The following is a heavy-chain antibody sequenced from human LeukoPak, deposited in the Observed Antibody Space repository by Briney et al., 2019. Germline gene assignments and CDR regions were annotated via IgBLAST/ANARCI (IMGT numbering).Heavy chain of an antibody. V-gene: IGHV4-34*01. Sequence: GSLRLSCAASGFTFSSYEMNWIRQPPGKGLEWIGEINHSGSTNYNPSLKSRVTISVDTSKNQFSLKLSSVTAADTAVYYCARRQYYYGSGPRRYFDYWGQGTLVTVSS. D-gene: IGHD3-10*01. CDR2: INHSGST. CDR3: ARRQYYYGSGPRRYFDY. CDR1: GFTFSSYE. J-gene: IGHJ4*02.